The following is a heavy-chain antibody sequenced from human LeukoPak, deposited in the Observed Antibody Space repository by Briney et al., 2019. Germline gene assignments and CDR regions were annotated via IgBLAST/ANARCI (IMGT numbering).Heavy chain of an antibody. D-gene: IGHD3-10*01. V-gene: IGHV1-46*01. CDR3: ARDDYGSGSWNDY. CDR1: GYTFTSYY. J-gene: IGHJ4*02. CDR2: INPSGGST. Sequence: ASVKVSCKASGYTFTSYYMHWVRQAPGQGLEWMGIINPSGGSTSYAQKFQGRVIMTRDMSTSTVYMELSSLRSEDTALYYRARDDYGSGSWNDYWGQGTLVTVSS.